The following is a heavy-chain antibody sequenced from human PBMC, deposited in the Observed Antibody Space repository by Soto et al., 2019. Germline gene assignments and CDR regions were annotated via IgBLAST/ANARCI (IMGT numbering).Heavy chain of an antibody. CDR2: IMPGSSHI. J-gene: IGHJ2*01. Sequence: GGSLRLSCAASGFTFSIYSMNWVRQAPGKGLEWVSYIMPGSSHIFYADSVKGRFTISRDNDKNSLYLQMNSLRAEDTAVYYCARPLWRDDYNWGYFDLWGRGTPVTVSS. V-gene: IGHV3-48*01. CDR3: ARPLWRDDYNWGYFDL. D-gene: IGHD4-4*01. CDR1: GFTFSIYS.